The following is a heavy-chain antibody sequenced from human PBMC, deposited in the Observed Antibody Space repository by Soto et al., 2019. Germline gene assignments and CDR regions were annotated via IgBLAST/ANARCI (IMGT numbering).Heavy chain of an antibody. D-gene: IGHD6-13*01. V-gene: IGHV5-51*01. Sequence: GRALKISCNGSGYSFTRYCIGWVRPMPGKGLEWMGIIYPGDSDTRYSPSFQGQVTISADKSISTAYLQWSSLKASYTAMYYCARAAGNYYYVMDGWGQGTKVTVSS. CDR2: IYPGDSDT. CDR3: ARAAGNYYYVMDG. CDR1: GYSFTRYC. J-gene: IGHJ6*02.